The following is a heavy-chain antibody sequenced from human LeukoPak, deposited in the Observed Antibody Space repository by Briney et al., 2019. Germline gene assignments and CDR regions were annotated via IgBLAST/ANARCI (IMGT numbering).Heavy chain of an antibody. CDR1: GGSISSSSYY. D-gene: IGHD6-13*01. V-gene: IGHV4-39*02. CDR3: ARDRAAAGHFFDY. Sequence: SETLSLTCTVSGGSISSSSYYWGWIRQPPGKGLEWIGSIYYSGSTYYNPSLKSRVTISVDTSKNQFSLKLSSVTAADTAVYYCARDRAAAGHFFDYWGQGTQVTVSS. CDR2: IYYSGST. J-gene: IGHJ4*02.